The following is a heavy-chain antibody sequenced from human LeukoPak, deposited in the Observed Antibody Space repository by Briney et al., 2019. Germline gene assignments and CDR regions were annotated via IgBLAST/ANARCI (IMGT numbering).Heavy chain of an antibody. V-gene: IGHV3-21*01. CDR3: AREAIITMVRGATDY. Sequence: GGSLRLSCAASGFTFSSDSMNWVRQAPGKGLEWASSISSSSSYIYYADSVKGRFTISRDNAKNSLYLQMNSLRAEDTAVYYCAREAIITMVRGATDYWRQGTLVTVSS. J-gene: IGHJ4*02. D-gene: IGHD3-10*01. CDR2: ISSSSSYI. CDR1: GFTFSSDS.